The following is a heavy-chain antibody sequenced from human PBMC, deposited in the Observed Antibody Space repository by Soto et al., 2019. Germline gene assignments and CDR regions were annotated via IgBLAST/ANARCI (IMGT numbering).Heavy chain of an antibody. Sequence: PSETLSLTCAVYGGSFSGYYWSWIRQPPGKGLEWIGEINHSGSTNYNPSLKSRVTISVDTSKNQFSLKLSSVTAADTAVFYCARLYPSFVFLTGSHFYVFSIWAQGTMVPVS. CDR2: INHSGST. D-gene: IGHD3-9*01. J-gene: IGHJ3*02. V-gene: IGHV4-34*01. CDR1: GGSFSGYY. CDR3: ARLYPSFVFLTGSHFYVFSI.